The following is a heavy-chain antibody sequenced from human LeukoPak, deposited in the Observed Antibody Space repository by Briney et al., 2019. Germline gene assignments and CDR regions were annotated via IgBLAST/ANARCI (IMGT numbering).Heavy chain of an antibody. D-gene: IGHD6-6*01. J-gene: IGHJ4*02. Sequence: GGSLRLSCAASGFTFSSYWMSWVRQAPGKGLEWVANIKQDGSEKYYVDSVKGRLTISRDNAKNSLYLQMNSLRAEDTAVYYCARIYSSSSGYFDYWGQGTLVTVSS. CDR2: IKQDGSEK. CDR3: ARIYSSSSGYFDY. V-gene: IGHV3-7*01. CDR1: GFTFSSYW.